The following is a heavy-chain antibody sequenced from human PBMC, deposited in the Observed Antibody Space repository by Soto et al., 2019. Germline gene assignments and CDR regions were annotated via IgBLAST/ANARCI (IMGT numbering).Heavy chain of an antibody. Sequence: GGSLRLSCAASGFTFTRYSMNWVRQAPGKGLEWVSSISSTTNYIYYGDSMKGRFTISRDNAKNSLYLEMNSLRAEDTAVYYCARTYYYGSGSYLLGYYYYYGMDVWGQGTTVTVSS. D-gene: IGHD3-10*01. CDR1: GFTFTRYS. CDR3: ARTYYYGSGSYLLGYYYYYGMDV. J-gene: IGHJ6*02. V-gene: IGHV3-21*06. CDR2: ISSTTNYI.